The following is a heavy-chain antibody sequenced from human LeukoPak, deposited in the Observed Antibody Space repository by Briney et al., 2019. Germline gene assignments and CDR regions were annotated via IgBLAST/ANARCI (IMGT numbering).Heavy chain of an antibody. J-gene: IGHJ4*02. CDR2: IRSKAYGGTT. V-gene: IGHV3-49*03. Sequence: GGSLRLSCTASGFTFGDYAMSWFRQAPGKGLEWVGFIRSKAYGGTTEYAASVKGRFTISRDDSKSIAYPQMNSLKTEDTAVYYCAKDLYGDQPDDYWGQGTLVTVSS. D-gene: IGHD4-17*01. CDR1: GFTFGDYA. CDR3: AKDLYGDQPDDY.